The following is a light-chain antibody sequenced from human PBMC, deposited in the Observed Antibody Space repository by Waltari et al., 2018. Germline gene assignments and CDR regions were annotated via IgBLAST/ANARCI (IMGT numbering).Light chain of an antibody. Sequence: DIQMTQSPSSLSASVGDRVTINCRASQSISTYLSWYQQKPGKAPKLLIYGASSLHDGVPSRFGGSGSGTDFTLSITSLQPEDFAIYSCQQTYNVQGTFGQGTRLEIK. CDR3: QQTYNVQGT. V-gene: IGKV1-39*01. CDR2: GAS. CDR1: QSISTY. J-gene: IGKJ5*01.